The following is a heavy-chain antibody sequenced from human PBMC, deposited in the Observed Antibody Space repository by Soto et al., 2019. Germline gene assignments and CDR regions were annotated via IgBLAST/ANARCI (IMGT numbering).Heavy chain of an antibody. V-gene: IGHV1-58*01. Sequence: SVKVSCKASGFTSTSSAVQWVRQARGQRLEWIGWIVVGSGNTNYAQKFQERVTITRDMSTSTAYMELSSLRSEDTAVYYCAAVVAVAGQRSDYWGQGTLVTVSS. D-gene: IGHD6-19*01. CDR3: AAVVAVAGQRSDY. CDR2: IVVGSGNT. CDR1: GFTSTSSA. J-gene: IGHJ4*02.